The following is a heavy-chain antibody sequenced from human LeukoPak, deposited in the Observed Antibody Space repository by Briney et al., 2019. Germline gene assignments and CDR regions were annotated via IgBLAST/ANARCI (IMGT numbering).Heavy chain of an antibody. CDR1: GFTFSSHA. J-gene: IGHJ4*02. D-gene: IGHD1-26*01. CDR3: AKPLSGSYFDKRFDY. CDR2: ISGSGDAT. Sequence: PGGSLRLSCAASGFTFSSHAMSWVRQAPGKGLEWVSAISGSGDATFYADSVKGRFTISRDNSKNTLYLQMNSLRAEDTAVYYCAKPLSGSYFDKRFDYWGQGTLVTVSS. V-gene: IGHV3-23*01.